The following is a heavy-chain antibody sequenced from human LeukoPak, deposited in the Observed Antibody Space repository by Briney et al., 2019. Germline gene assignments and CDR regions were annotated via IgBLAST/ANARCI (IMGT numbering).Heavy chain of an antibody. D-gene: IGHD6-19*01. CDR2: INPNGGGT. CDR3: ARGPEWLSYYFDY. J-gene: IGHJ4*02. CDR1: RYTFTDYY. Sequence: ASVKVSCKASRYTFTDYYIHWVRQAPGQGLEWMGWINPNGGGTNYAQKFQGRVTLTRDTSVSTAYMELSRLKSDDTAIYCCARGPEWLSYYFDYWGQGTLVTVSS. V-gene: IGHV1-2*02.